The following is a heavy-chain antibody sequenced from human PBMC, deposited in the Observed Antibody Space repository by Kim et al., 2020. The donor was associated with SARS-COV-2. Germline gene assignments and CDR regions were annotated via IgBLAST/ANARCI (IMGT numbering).Heavy chain of an antibody. CDR1: GFTVSSNY. V-gene: IGHV3-53*04. D-gene: IGHD2-2*01. CDR3: TGRVVVVLAAMRGYYVMDV. CDR2: IYSGGST. J-gene: IGHJ6*02. Sequence: GGSLRLSCAASGFTVSSNYMSWVRQAPGKGLEWVSVIYSGGSTYYADSVKGRFTISRHNSKNRLYLQMNSLRAEDTAVYYCTGRVVVVLAAMRGYYVMDVWGQGPTVTVSS.